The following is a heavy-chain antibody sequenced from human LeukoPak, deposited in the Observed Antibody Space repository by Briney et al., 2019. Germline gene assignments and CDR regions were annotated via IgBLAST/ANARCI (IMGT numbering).Heavy chain of an antibody. CDR1: GGSFSGYY. Sequence: SETLSLTCAVYGGSFSGYYWSWIRQPPGKGLEWIGEINHSGSTNYNPSLKSRVTISVDTSKNQFSLKLSSVTAADTAVYYCARIYCSSTSCRNYGMGVWGQGTTVTVSS. CDR2: INHSGST. J-gene: IGHJ6*02. CDR3: ARIYCSSTSCRNYGMGV. D-gene: IGHD2-2*01. V-gene: IGHV4-34*01.